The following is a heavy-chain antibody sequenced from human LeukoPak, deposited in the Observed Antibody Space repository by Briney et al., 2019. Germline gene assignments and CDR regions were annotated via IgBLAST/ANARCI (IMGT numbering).Heavy chain of an antibody. V-gene: IGHV4-59*01. Sequence: SETLSLTCTVSGGSISSYYWSWIRQPPGKGLEWIGYIYYSGSTNYNPSLKSRVTISVDTSKNQFSLKLSSVTAADTAVYYCARDAWGSSGWSYFDYWGQGTLVTVSS. CDR1: GGSISSYY. CDR3: ARDAWGSSGWSYFDY. J-gene: IGHJ4*02. D-gene: IGHD6-19*01. CDR2: IYYSGST.